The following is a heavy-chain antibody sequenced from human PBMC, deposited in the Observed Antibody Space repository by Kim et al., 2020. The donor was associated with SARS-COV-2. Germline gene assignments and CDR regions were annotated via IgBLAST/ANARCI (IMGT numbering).Heavy chain of an antibody. Sequence: SETLSLTCTVSGGSVSSGSYYWSWNRQPPGKGLEWIGYLYYSGSTNYNPSLKSRVTISVDTSKNQFSLKLSSVTAADTAVYYCARFPLWELPYYYYYYGMDVWGQGTTVTVSS. CDR1: GGSVSSGSYY. V-gene: IGHV4-61*01. J-gene: IGHJ6*02. D-gene: IGHD1-26*01. CDR2: LYYSGST. CDR3: ARFPLWELPYYYYYYGMDV.